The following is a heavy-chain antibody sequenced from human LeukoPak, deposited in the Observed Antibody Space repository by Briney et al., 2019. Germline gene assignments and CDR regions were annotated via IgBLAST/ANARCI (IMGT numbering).Heavy chain of an antibody. CDR1: GFTFSDYY. CDR2: ISGSGGST. Sequence: GGSLRLSCAASGFTFSDYYMSWIRQAPGKGLEWVSAISGSGGSTYYADSVKGRFTISRDNSKNTLYLQMNSLRAEDTAVYYCAKHYSGSYYKTNWFDPWGQGTLVTVSS. V-gene: IGHV3-23*01. CDR3: AKHYSGSYYKTNWFDP. J-gene: IGHJ5*02. D-gene: IGHD1-26*01.